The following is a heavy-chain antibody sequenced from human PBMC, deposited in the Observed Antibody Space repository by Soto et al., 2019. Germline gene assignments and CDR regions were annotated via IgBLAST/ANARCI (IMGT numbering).Heavy chain of an antibody. Sequence: QVQLQESDPGLVKPSQTLSLTCTVSGGSITSGDYYWSWIRQPPGKGLEWIGYIDYSGSTYYNPSLRSRVFISVDTSKNQYSLKLSSVTAADTAVYYCARIVGPTTLGDFDYWGQGTLVIVSS. CDR3: ARIVGPTTLGDFDY. V-gene: IGHV4-30-4*01. CDR1: GGSITSGDYY. D-gene: IGHD1-26*01. J-gene: IGHJ4*02. CDR2: IDYSGST.